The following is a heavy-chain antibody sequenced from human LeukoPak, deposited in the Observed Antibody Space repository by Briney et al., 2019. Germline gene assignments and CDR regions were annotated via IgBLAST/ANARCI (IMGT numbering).Heavy chain of an antibody. J-gene: IGHJ4*02. D-gene: IGHD6-13*01. Sequence: PGGSLRISCAASGFTFDDYAMHWVRQAPGKGLEWVSGISWNSGSIGYADSVKGRFTISRDNAKNSLYLQMNSLRAEDTALYYCAKDIRSSWPYYFDYWGQGTLVTVSS. CDR1: GFTFDDYA. V-gene: IGHV3-9*01. CDR2: ISWNSGSI. CDR3: AKDIRSSWPYYFDY.